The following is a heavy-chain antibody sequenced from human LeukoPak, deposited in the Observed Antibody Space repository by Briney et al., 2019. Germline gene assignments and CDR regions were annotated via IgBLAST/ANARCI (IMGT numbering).Heavy chain of an antibody. Sequence: SETLSLTCTVSGGSISSYYWSWIRQPPGKGLEWIGYIYYSGSTNYNPSLKSRVTISVDTSKNLFSLKLSSVTAADTAVYFCAKDWELRYSQGGFDSWGQGTLVTVSS. J-gene: IGHJ4*02. D-gene: IGHD3-10*01. V-gene: IGHV4-59*01. CDR3: AKDWELRYSQGGFDS. CDR2: IYYSGST. CDR1: GGSISSYY.